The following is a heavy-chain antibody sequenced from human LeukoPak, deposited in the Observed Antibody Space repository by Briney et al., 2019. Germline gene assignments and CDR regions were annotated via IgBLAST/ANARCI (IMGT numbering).Heavy chain of an antibody. V-gene: IGHV1-18*01. D-gene: IGHD5-18*01. CDR3: ARDGGYSYVYLFHDY. Sequence: GASVKVSCKGSGYTFTSYGISWVRQAPGQGLEWMGWISAYNGNTNYAQKLQGRVTMTTDTSTSTAYMELRSLRSDDTAVYYCARDGGYSYVYLFHDYWGQGTLVTVSS. CDR1: GYTFTSYG. J-gene: IGHJ4*02. CDR2: ISAYNGNT.